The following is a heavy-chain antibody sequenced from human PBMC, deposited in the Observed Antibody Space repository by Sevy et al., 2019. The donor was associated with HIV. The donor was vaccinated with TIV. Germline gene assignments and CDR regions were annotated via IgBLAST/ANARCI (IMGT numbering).Heavy chain of an antibody. J-gene: IGHJ3*02. CDR1: GDSVSSNSAA. CDR2: TYYRSKWYN. D-gene: IGHD5-18*01. CDR3: ARVRSNLDTAMEEGDAFDI. Sequence: KQSQTLSLTRAISGDSVSSNSAAWNWIRQSPSRGLEWLGRTYYRSKWYNDYAVSVKSRITINPDTSKNQFSLQLNSVTPEDTAVYYCARVRSNLDTAMEEGDAFDIWGQGTMVTVSS. V-gene: IGHV6-1*01.